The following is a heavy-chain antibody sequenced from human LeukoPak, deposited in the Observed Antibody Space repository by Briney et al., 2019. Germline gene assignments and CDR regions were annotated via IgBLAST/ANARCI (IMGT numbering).Heavy chain of an antibody. Sequence: SETLSLTCAVYGGSFSGYYWNWIRQPPGKGLEWIGEINHSGSTNYNPSLKSRVTISVDTSKNQFSLKLSSVTAADTAVYYCARHMPPLYSSSWYVGRTTNGFDPWGQGTLVTVSS. CDR1: GGSFSGYY. CDR3: ARHMPPLYSSSWYVGRTTNGFDP. J-gene: IGHJ5*02. D-gene: IGHD6-13*01. CDR2: INHSGST. V-gene: IGHV4-34*01.